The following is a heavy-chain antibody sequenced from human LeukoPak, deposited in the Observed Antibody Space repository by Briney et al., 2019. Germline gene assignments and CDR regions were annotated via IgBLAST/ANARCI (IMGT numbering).Heavy chain of an antibody. V-gene: IGHV3-21*01. Sequence: PGGSLRLSCAASGFTFSSYSMNWVRQAPGKGLEWVSSIISSSSYIYYADSVKGRFTISRDNAKNSLYLQMNSLRAEDTAVYYCARTLYSSSSVGWFDPWGQGTLVTVSS. CDR3: ARTLYSSSSVGWFDP. J-gene: IGHJ5*02. CDR1: GFTFSSYS. CDR2: IISSSSYI. D-gene: IGHD6-6*01.